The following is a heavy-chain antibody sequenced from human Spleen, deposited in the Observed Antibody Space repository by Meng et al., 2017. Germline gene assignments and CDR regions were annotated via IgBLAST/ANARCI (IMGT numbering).Heavy chain of an antibody. CDR3: AINRAGYCGGGSCYDC. Sequence: GESLKISCAASGFTVSHNYISWVRQAPGKGLEWVSGVRGGGVYYADSVKGRFTISRDNSKNTLYLQMNSLRAEDTAIYYCAINRAGYCGGGSCYDCWGQGTLVTVSS. D-gene: IGHD2-15*01. CDR1: GFTVSHNY. V-gene: IGHV3-53*01. J-gene: IGHJ4*02. CDR2: VRGGGV.